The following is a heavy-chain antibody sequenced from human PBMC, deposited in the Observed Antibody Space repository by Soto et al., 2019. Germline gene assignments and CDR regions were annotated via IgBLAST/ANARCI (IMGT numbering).Heavy chain of an antibody. Sequence: ASVKVSCKASGYTFTNHYIHWVRQAPGQGLEWMGIINPSGGSTSESQKFQGRLTLTRDTSTSTVYMELSSLRSEDTAVYYCARDMHAGFTHYFDPWGQGTLVTVSS. J-gene: IGHJ5*02. CDR1: GYTFTNHY. CDR2: INPSGGST. D-gene: IGHD1-26*01. V-gene: IGHV1-46*01. CDR3: ARDMHAGFTHYFDP.